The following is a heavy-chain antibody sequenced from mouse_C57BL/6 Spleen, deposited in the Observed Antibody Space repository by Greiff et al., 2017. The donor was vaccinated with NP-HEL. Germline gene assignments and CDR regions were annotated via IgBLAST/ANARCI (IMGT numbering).Heavy chain of an antibody. D-gene: IGHD2-3*01. Sequence: QVQLQQSGAELVKPGASVKISCKASGYAFSSYWMNWVKQRPGKGLEWIGQIYPGDGDTNYNGKFKGKATLTADKSSSTAYMQLSSLTSEDSAVYFCAREWLLRYFDYWGQGTTLTVSS. CDR3: AREWLLRYFDY. J-gene: IGHJ2*01. CDR1: GYAFSSYW. V-gene: IGHV1-80*01. CDR2: IYPGDGDT.